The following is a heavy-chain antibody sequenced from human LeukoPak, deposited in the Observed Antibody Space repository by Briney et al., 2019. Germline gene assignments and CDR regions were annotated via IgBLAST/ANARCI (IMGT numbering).Heavy chain of an antibody. V-gene: IGHV3-23*01. CDR1: GFTFSNYA. D-gene: IGHD4-17*01. J-gene: IGHJ4*02. Sequence: PGGSLRLSCAASGFTFSNYAMSWVRHAPGKGLEWVSAVSASGDFTYYADSVKGRFTISRDNSRNTLYLQMNSLRAEDSAVFYCAKCTTGNAHYPINYWGQGALVTVSS. CDR3: AKCTTGNAHYPINY. CDR2: VSASGDFT.